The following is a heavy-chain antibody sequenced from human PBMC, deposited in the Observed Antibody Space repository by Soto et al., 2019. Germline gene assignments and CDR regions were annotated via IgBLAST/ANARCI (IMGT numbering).Heavy chain of an antibody. Sequence: QVQLVESGGGLVKPGGSLRLTCAASGFTFSDFYMSWIRQAPGKGLEWISYISSGSTNIFYADSVKGRFIDSRDNAKNSVCLQMDSLRAEDTAVYYCARDRNAAGSDYWGQGTLVTVSS. J-gene: IGHJ4*02. CDR1: GFTFSDFY. CDR2: ISSGSTNI. V-gene: IGHV3-11*01. D-gene: IGHD1-1*01. CDR3: ARDRNAAGSDY.